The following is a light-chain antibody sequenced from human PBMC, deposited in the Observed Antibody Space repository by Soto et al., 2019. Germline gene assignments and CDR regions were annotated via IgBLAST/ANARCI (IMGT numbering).Light chain of an antibody. J-gene: IGKJ1*01. V-gene: IGKV3-11*01. CDR2: EAS. CDR1: QSVSTY. Sequence: EVVLTQSPATMSLNPGEGATRSCRASQSVSTYLAWYQQKPGQAPRLLIFEASKRATGIPDRISGSGSGTDFTLTISSLEPEDFAVYYCQQRGHWPRTFGQGTKVDI. CDR3: QQRGHWPRT.